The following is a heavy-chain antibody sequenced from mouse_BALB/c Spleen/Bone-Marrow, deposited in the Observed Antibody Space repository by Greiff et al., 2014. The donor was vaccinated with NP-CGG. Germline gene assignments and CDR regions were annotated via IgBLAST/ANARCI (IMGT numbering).Heavy chain of an antibody. Sequence: VQLQQSGPELVKPGASVKISCKASGYAFSNSWMNWVKQRPGQGLEWIGRIYPGDGDTNYSGKFKGKATLTADKSSSTAYMQLSSLTSVDSAVYFCARSAYYGTNYGAMDYWGQGTSVTVSS. V-gene: IGHV1-82*01. CDR2: IYPGDGDT. CDR3: ARSAYYGTNYGAMDY. CDR1: GYAFSNSW. D-gene: IGHD1-1*01. J-gene: IGHJ4*01.